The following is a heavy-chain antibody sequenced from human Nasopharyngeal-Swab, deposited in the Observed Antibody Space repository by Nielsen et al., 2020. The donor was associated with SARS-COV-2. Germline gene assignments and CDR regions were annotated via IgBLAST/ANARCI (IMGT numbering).Heavy chain of an antibody. Sequence: RQAPGKGLEWGGEINHSGSTNYNPSLKSRVTISVDTSKNQFSLKLSSVTAADTAVYYCARATYYDYVWGSYRHGAFDIWGQGTMVTVSS. V-gene: IGHV4-34*01. CDR2: INHSGST. D-gene: IGHD3-16*02. J-gene: IGHJ3*02. CDR3: ARATYYDYVWGSYRHGAFDI.